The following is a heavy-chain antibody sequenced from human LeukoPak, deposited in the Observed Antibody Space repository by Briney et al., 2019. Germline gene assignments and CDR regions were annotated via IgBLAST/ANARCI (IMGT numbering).Heavy chain of an antibody. D-gene: IGHD6-19*01. CDR1: GFTFSNYD. Sequence: KSGGSLRLSCAASGFTFSNYDMTWVRQAPGKGLEWVSAISGSGGGTKYAVSVKGRFTISRDNSKNTLYLQTNSLRAEDTAVYYCAKVQAASSGWYFDYWGQGTLVTVSS. CDR2: ISGSGGGT. J-gene: IGHJ4*02. CDR3: AKVQAASSGWYFDY. V-gene: IGHV3-23*01.